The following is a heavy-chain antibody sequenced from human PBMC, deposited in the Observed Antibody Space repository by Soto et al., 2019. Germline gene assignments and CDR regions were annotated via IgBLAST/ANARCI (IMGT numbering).Heavy chain of an antibody. CDR3: ARVDDSSGYYSYYYGMDV. CDR2: ISYDGSNK. CDR1: GFTFSSYA. V-gene: IGHV3-30-3*01. Sequence: QVQLVESGGGVVQPGRSLRLSCAASGFTFSSYAMHWVRQAPGKGLEWVAVISYDGSNKYYADSVKGRFTISRDNSKKALYLQMNSLRAEDTAVYYWARVDDSSGYYSYYYGMDVWGQGTTVTVSS. J-gene: IGHJ6*02. D-gene: IGHD3-22*01.